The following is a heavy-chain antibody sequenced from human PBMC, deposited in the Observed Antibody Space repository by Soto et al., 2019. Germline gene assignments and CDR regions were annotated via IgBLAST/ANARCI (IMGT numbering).Heavy chain of an antibody. D-gene: IGHD3-10*01. V-gene: IGHV1-69*02. CDR3: ARVVTMVRGSLFDP. J-gene: IGHJ5*02. CDR2: IIPILGIA. Sequence: SVKVSCKASGGTFSSYTISWVRQAPGQGLEWMGRIIPILGIANYAQKFQGRVTITADKSTSTAYMELSSLRSEDTAVYYCARVVTMVRGSLFDPWGQGTLVTVSS. CDR1: GGTFSSYT.